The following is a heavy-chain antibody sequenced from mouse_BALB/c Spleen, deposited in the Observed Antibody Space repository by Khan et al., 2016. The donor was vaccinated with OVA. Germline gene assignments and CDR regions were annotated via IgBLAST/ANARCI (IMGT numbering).Heavy chain of an antibody. J-gene: IGHJ3*01. CDR2: ISDGGSYT. V-gene: IGHV5-4*02. Sequence: EVQLVESGGGLVKPGGSLKLSCAASGFTFSDYYMYWVRQTPEKRLEWVATISDGGSYTYYPDSVKGRFTISRDAAKNNLYLQMSSRKSEDTAIYYCIRGYYGDPFAYWGQGRLVTVSA. CDR3: IRGYYGDPFAY. CDR1: GFTFSDYY. D-gene: IGHD2-13*01.